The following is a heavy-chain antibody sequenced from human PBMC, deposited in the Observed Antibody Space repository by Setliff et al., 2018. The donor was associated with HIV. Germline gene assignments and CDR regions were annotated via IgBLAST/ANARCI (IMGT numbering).Heavy chain of an antibody. CDR2: IIPLFGTT. Sequence: ASVKVSCKASGGTFNNYAISWVRQAPGQGLEWVGGIIPLFGTTNYAQKFQGRVTITADESTNTAHMELNSLRSIDTAMYYCATVFYYNSESYSLDYWGQGMLVTVAS. D-gene: IGHD3-10*01. V-gene: IGHV1-69*13. CDR3: ATVFYYNSESYSLDY. J-gene: IGHJ4*02. CDR1: GGTFNNYA.